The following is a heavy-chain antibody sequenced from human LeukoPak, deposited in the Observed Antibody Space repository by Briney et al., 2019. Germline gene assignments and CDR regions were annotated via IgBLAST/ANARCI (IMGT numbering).Heavy chain of an antibody. Sequence: SETLSLTCTVSRGAISSYYWSWMRQPPGKGLEWIGHFYYTGSTKYNPSLKSRVTISIDTSKNQFSLKLSSVTAADTAVYYCARRSAAAGTFWFDPWGQGTLVTVSS. D-gene: IGHD6-13*01. CDR2: FYYTGST. CDR3: ARRSAAAGTFWFDP. J-gene: IGHJ5*02. V-gene: IGHV4-59*01. CDR1: RGAISSYY.